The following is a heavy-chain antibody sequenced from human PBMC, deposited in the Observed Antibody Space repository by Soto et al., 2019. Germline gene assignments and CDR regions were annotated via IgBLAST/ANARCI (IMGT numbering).Heavy chain of an antibody. V-gene: IGHV5-51*01. J-gene: IGHJ6*02. Sequence: PGESLKISCKGSGDSFTSYWIGWVRQMPGKGLEWMGIIYPGDSDTRYSPSFQGQVTISADKSISTAYLQWSSLKASDTAMYYCARHAPTVTYSYYYGMDVWGQGTTVTSP. CDR2: IYPGDSDT. CDR3: ARHAPTVTYSYYYGMDV. D-gene: IGHD4-4*01. CDR1: GDSFTSYW.